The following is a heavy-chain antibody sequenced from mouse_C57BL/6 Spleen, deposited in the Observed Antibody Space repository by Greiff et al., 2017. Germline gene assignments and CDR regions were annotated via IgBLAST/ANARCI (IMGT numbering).Heavy chain of an antibody. D-gene: IGHD2-4*01. CDR3: AREKIYDYEEGWFAY. J-gene: IGHJ3*01. V-gene: IGHV1-55*01. Sequence: VQLQQPGAELVKPGASVKMSCKASGYTFTSYWITWVKQRPGQGLEWIGDIYPGSGSTNYNEKFKSKATLTVDTSSSTAYMQLSSLTSEDSAVYYCAREKIYDYEEGWFAYWGQGTLVTVSA. CDR2: IYPGSGST. CDR1: GYTFTSYW.